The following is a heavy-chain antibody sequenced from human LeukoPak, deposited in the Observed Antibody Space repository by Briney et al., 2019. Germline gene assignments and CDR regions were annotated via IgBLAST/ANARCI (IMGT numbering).Heavy chain of an antibody. Sequence: TGGSLRLSCAASGFTFSSYAMSWVRQAPGKGLEWVSSINGAGSNTYYADSVKGRFTISRDNSKNTLYLQMNSLRAEDTAVYYCAKYFGGWYEDYWGQGTLVTVSS. CDR1: GFTFSSYA. CDR2: INGAGSNT. J-gene: IGHJ4*02. D-gene: IGHD6-19*01. V-gene: IGHV3-23*01. CDR3: AKYFGGWYEDY.